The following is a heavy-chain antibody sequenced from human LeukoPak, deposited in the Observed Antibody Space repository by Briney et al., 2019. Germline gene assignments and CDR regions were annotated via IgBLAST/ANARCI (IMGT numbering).Heavy chain of an antibody. CDR1: GFTVSSNY. J-gene: IGHJ6*03. Sequence: GGSLRLSCAASGFTVSSNYMSWVRQAPGKGLEWVSVIYSGGSTYYADSVKGRFTVSRDNSKNTLYLQMNSLRAADTAVYYCARARWGSGYYYYYTDVWGKGTTVIVSS. D-gene: IGHD7-27*01. V-gene: IGHV3-53*01. CDR2: IYSGGST. CDR3: ARARWGSGYYYYYTDV.